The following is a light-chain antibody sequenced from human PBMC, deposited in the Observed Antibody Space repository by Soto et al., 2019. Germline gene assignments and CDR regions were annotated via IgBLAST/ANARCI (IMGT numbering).Light chain of an antibody. CDR1: QSLVYSDGNAY. CDR3: MQGTHWPLT. V-gene: IGKV2-30*01. J-gene: IGKJ4*01. CDR2: NVS. Sequence: DVVLTQSPLSLPVPLGQPASISCRSSQSLVYSDGNAYLSWFQQRPGQSPRRLFYNVSNRDSGVPDRFSGSGAGTDFTLKIRRVEAVDVGVYYCMQGTHWPLTFGGGTKVEI.